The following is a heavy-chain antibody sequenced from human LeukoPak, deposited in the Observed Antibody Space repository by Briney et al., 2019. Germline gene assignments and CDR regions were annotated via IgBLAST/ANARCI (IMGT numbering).Heavy chain of an antibody. Sequence: SETLSLTCAVYGGSLGDYYWSWIRQPPGKGLEWIGEISHSGSTNYNPSLKSRVTMSIDTSNNQFSLKLSSVTAADTAVYYCARDYYGSGSYYPWGQGTQVTVSS. J-gene: IGHJ5*02. CDR2: ISHSGST. CDR1: GGSLGDYY. CDR3: ARDYYGSGSYYP. D-gene: IGHD3-10*01. V-gene: IGHV4-34*01.